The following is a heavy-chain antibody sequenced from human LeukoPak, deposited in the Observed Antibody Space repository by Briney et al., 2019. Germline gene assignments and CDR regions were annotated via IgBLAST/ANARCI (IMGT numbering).Heavy chain of an antibody. CDR1: GGSFSGYY. CDR3: VVYGNSSGWYGVDY. J-gene: IGHJ4*02. V-gene: IGHV4-34*01. CDR2: INHSGST. D-gene: IGHD6-19*01. Sequence: SETLSLTCAVYGGSFSGYYWSWIRQPPGKGLEWIGEINHSGSTNYNPSLKSRVTISVDTSKNQFSLKLSSVTAAGAAVYYCVVYGNSSGWYGVDYWGQGTLVTVSS.